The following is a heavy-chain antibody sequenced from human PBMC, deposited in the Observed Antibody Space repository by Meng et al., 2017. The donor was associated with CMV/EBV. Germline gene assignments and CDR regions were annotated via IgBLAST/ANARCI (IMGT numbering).Heavy chain of an antibody. CDR2: ISYDGSNK. V-gene: IGHV3-30*04. J-gene: IGHJ4*02. Sequence: GGSLRLSCAASGFTFSSYAMHWVRQAPGKGLEWVAVISYDGSNKYYADSVKGRFTIPRDNSKNTLYPQMNSLRAEDTAVYYCAREEGDCWGQGTLVTVSS. CDR1: GFTFSSYA. CDR3: AREEGDC.